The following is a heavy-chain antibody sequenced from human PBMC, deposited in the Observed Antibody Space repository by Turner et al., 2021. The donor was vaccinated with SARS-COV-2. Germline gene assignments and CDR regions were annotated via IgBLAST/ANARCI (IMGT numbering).Heavy chain of an antibody. CDR1: GVNFRSYD. Sequence: QVQLVESGGGAVQPGTSLRVSCAASGVNFRSYDMHWVRQAPGRGSEWVSVTPYDESDHSYRDSVKGRFTISRDNSQNTLYLQMNSLRPEDTAVYYCARVGSSWYGEIDYWGQGTLVTVSS. CDR2: TPYDESDH. CDR3: ARVGSSWYGEIDY. V-gene: IGHV3-30-3*01. J-gene: IGHJ4*02. D-gene: IGHD3-10*01.